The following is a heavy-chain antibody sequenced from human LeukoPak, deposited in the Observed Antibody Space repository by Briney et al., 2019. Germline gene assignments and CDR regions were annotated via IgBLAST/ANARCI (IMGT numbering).Heavy chain of an antibody. V-gene: IGHV3-30*18. CDR1: GFTFSDYG. J-gene: IGHJ6*04. D-gene: IGHD3-10*02. Sequence: GGSLRLSCANSGFTFSDYGFHWVRQPPGKGLEWVAVISYDGSDIHYADSVKGRFTISRDNSKNTVYLQMNSLRAEDTAVYYCAELGITIIGGVWGKGTTVTISS. CDR3: AELGITIIGGV. CDR2: ISYDGSDI.